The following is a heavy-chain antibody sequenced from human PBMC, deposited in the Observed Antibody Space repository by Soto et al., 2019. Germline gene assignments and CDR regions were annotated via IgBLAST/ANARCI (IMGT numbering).Heavy chain of an antibody. CDR2: IKQDGSEK. V-gene: IGHV3-7*01. CDR3: ATHSSGWYHIDY. CDR1: GFTFSSYW. J-gene: IGHJ4*02. Sequence: GGSLRLSCAASGFTFSSYWMSWVRQAPGEGLEWVANIKQDGSEKYYVDSVKGRFTISRDNAKNSLYLQMNSLRAEDTAVYYCATHSSGWYHIDYWGQGTLVTVSS. D-gene: IGHD6-19*01.